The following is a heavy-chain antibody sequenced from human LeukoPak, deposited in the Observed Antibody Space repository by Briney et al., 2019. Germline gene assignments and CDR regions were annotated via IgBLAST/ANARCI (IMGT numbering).Heavy chain of an antibody. Sequence: GASVKVSCKASGYTFTSYDINWVRQATGQGLEWMGWMNPNSDNTVYAQKFQGRVTITRNTSISTAYMELSSPRSEDTAVYYCARASHRYCSGGSCCSGYWGQGTLVTVSS. J-gene: IGHJ4*02. V-gene: IGHV1-8*03. CDR1: GYTFTSYD. CDR3: ARASHRYCSGGSCCSGY. D-gene: IGHD2-15*01. CDR2: MNPNSDNT.